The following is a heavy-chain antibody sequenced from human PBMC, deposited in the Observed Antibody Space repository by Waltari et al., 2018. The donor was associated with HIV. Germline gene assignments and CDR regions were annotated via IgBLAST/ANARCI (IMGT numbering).Heavy chain of an antibody. CDR3: AKDGPLGATAASFDS. J-gene: IGHJ4*02. D-gene: IGHD1-26*01. CDR2: ISDNGGST. V-gene: IGHV3-23*04. Sequence: EVQLVESGGGLLQPGGSLRLSCTDSGFTLSSYAMSWVRQAPGKGLEWVSAISDNGGSTYYADSVKGRFTISRDNSKNTLYLQMNSLRADDTALYYCAKDGPLGATAASFDSWGQGTLVTVSS. CDR1: GFTLSSYA.